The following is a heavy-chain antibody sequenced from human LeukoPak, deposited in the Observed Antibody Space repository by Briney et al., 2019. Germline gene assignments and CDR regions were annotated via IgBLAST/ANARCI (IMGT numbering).Heavy chain of an antibody. V-gene: IGHV3-30*02. CDR3: ARDLDGPFDY. Sequence: GGSLRLSCAASGFSFSGYGMHWVRQAPGKGLEWVAFIRYDGSNEYYADSVKGRFTISRDKSKNTLYLQMNSLRAEDTAVYYCARDLDGPFDYWGQGTLVTVSS. CDR2: IRYDGSNE. CDR1: GFSFSGYG. J-gene: IGHJ4*02.